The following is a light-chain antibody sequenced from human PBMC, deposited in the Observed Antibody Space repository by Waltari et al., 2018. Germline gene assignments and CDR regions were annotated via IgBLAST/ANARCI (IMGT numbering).Light chain of an antibody. CDR1: SSDVGGYDS. V-gene: IGLV2-11*01. Sequence: QSALTQPRSVSGSPGQSVTLSCTGTSSDVGGYDSFSWYQQHPGKAPKLIISDVDKRPSGVSDRFSGSKSGNTASLTISGLQVDDEASYYCCSFAGNYTLLFGGGTNLTVL. J-gene: IGLJ2*01. CDR3: CSFAGNYTLL. CDR2: DVD.